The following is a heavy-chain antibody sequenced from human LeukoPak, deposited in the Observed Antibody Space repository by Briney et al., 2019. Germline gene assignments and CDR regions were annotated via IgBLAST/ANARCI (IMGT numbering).Heavy chain of an antibody. J-gene: IGHJ4*02. V-gene: IGHV1-18*01. CDR1: GYTFTSYG. D-gene: IGHD4-23*01. CDR2: ISAYNGNT. Sequence: ASVKVSCKASGYTFTSYGISWVRQAPGQGLEWMGWISAYNGNTNYAQKLQGRVTMTTDTSTSTTYMELRSLRSDDTAVYYCARDSPTRYGGLEDYWGQGTLVTVSS. CDR3: ARDSPTRYGGLEDY.